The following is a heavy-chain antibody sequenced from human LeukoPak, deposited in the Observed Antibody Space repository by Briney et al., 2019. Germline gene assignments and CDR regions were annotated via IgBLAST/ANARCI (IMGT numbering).Heavy chain of an antibody. CDR1: GGSISSGGYY. J-gene: IGHJ4*02. D-gene: IGHD6-13*01. Sequence: SETLSLTCTVSGGSISSGGYYWSWIRQHPGKGLEWIGYIYYSGSTYYNPSLKSRVTISVDTSKNQFSLKLSSVAAADTAVYYCARDFWPQQLDYWGQGTLVTVSS. CDR3: ARDFWPQQLDY. V-gene: IGHV4-31*03. CDR2: IYYSGST.